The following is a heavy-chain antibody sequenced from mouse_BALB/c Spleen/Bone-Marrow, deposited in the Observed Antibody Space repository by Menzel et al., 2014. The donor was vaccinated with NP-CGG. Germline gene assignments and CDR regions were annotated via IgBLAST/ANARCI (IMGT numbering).Heavy chain of an antibody. CDR3: ARYTNYYGTGYFDV. CDR2: IDPANGNT. CDR1: GFNIKDTY. J-gene: IGHJ1*01. V-gene: IGHV14-3*02. Sequence: VQLQQPGAELVKPGASVKLSCTASGFNIKDTYMHWVKQRPEQGLEWIGRIDPANGNTKYNPKFQGKATITADTSSSTAYLQLSSLTSEKTTIYCVARYTNYYGTGYFDVWGAGTTVTVSS. D-gene: IGHD1-2*01.